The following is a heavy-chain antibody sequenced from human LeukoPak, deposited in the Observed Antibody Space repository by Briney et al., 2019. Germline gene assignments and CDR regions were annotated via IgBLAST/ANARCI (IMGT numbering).Heavy chain of an antibody. CDR1: GYTFTGYY. V-gene: IGHV1-2*02. D-gene: IGHD2-2*01. J-gene: IGHJ4*02. CDR3: ARRYCSSTSCYADPDFDY. CDR2: INPNSGGT. Sequence: ASVKVSCKASGYTFTGYYMHWVRQAPGQGLEWMGWINPNSGGTNYAQKFQGRVTMTRDTSISTAYMELSRLRSDDTAVYYCARRYCSSTSCYADPDFDYWGQGTLVTVSS.